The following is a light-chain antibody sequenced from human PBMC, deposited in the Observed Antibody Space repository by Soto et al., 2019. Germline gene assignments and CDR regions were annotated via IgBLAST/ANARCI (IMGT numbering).Light chain of an antibody. J-gene: IGKJ5*01. V-gene: IGKV3-15*01. Sequence: EIVMTQSSATLSVSPWERATLSCRASQSVSSNLAWYQQKPGQAPRLLIYGASTRATGIPARFSGSGSGTDFTLTISRLEPEDFAVYYCQQRNSWPITFGQGTRLEIK. CDR1: QSVSSN. CDR3: QQRNSWPIT. CDR2: GAS.